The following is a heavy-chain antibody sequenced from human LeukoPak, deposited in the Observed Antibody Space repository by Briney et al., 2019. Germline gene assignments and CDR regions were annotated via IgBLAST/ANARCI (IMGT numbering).Heavy chain of an antibody. Sequence: GGSLRLSCAASGFTFSSYSMNWVRKAPGKGLEWVSSISSSSSYIYYADSVKGRFTISRDNAKISLNLQMKSLRAEDTAVYYCARVGFGPWGQGTLVTVSS. CDR3: ARVGFGP. J-gene: IGHJ5*02. CDR1: GFTFSSYS. CDR2: ISSSSSYI. V-gene: IGHV3-21*01.